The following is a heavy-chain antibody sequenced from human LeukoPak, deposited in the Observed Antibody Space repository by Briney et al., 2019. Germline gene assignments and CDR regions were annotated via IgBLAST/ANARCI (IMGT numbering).Heavy chain of an antibody. V-gene: IGHV4-39*01. CDR1: GGSIRGSSYY. Sequence: SETLSLTCTVSGGSIRGSSYYWVWIRQPPGKGLEWIGTIYYSGSTYYNPSLKSRVTISADTSKNQLLLKVRSVTAADTAVYYCARSSGVVIHNWFDPWGQGTLVTVSS. J-gene: IGHJ5*02. D-gene: IGHD3-3*01. CDR3: ARSSGVVIHNWFDP. CDR2: IYYSGST.